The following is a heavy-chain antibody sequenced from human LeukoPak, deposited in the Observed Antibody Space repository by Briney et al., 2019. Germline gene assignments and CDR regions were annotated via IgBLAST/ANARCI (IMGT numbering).Heavy chain of an antibody. CDR3: ARGPPLGGDYSYYFDY. D-gene: IGHD4-17*01. CDR1: GGSISSYY. CDR2: IYYRGST. J-gene: IGHJ4*02. V-gene: IGHV4-59*01. Sequence: SETLSLTCTVSGGSISSYYWSWTRQPPGKGLEWIGYIYYRGSTNYNPSLKSRVTISVDTSKNQFSLKLSSVTAADTAVYYCARGPPLGGDYSYYFDYWGQGTLVTVSS.